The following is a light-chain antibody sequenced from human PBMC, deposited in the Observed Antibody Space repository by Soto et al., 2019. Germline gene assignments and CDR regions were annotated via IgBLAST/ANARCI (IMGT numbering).Light chain of an antibody. V-gene: IGKV3-20*01. J-gene: IGKJ1*01. Sequence: EIVLTQSPGTLSLSPGERATLSCRASQSISSSYLAWYQQKPGQAPRLLIYASSTRATGIPDRFSGGGSGTDFTLSISRLEPEDFSVYYCQQYATSQTFGQVTKVEIK. CDR1: QSISSSY. CDR3: QQYATSQT. CDR2: ASS.